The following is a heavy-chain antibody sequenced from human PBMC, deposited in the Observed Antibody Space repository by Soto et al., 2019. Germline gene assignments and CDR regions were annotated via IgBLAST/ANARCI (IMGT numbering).Heavy chain of an antibody. V-gene: IGHV1-69*01. CDR2: IIPIFGTA. CDR3: ARGVQLFKWLAWGAYYYYGMDV. D-gene: IGHD3-22*01. Sequence: QVQLVQSAAEVKKPESSVKVSCKASGGTFSSYAISWVRQAPGQGLEWMGGIIPIFGTANYAQKFQGRVTITADESTSTAYMELSSLRSEDTAVYYCARGVQLFKWLAWGAYYYYGMDVWCQGTTVTVSS. J-gene: IGHJ6*02. CDR1: GGTFSSYA.